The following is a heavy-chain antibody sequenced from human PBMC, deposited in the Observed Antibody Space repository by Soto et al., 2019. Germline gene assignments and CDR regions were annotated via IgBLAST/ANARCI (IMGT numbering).Heavy chain of an antibody. CDR1: GGTFSSYA. D-gene: IGHD5-18*01. V-gene: IGHV1-69*13. Sequence: ASVKVSCKASGGTFSSYAISWVRQAPGQGLEWMGGIIPIFGTANYAQKFQGRVTITADESTSTAYMELSSLRSEDTAVYYCARGPYSYGSPYYYYYGMDVWGQGTTVTVSS. CDR3: ARGPYSYGSPYYYYYGMDV. J-gene: IGHJ6*02. CDR2: IIPIFGTA.